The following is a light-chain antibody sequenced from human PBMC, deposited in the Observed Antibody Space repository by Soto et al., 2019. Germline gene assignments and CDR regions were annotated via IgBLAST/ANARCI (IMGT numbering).Light chain of an antibody. V-gene: IGKV3-15*01. CDR1: QGLGTN. Sequence: EVVTTQSPATLSVSPGERATLSCRASQGLGTNLAWYQHKPGQTPRLLIYDTSTRATGVPTRFSGSRSGAEFTLTINSLQSEDFAVYYCQPYNNWPLTFGGGTKVDIK. CDR3: QPYNNWPLT. CDR2: DTS. J-gene: IGKJ4*01.